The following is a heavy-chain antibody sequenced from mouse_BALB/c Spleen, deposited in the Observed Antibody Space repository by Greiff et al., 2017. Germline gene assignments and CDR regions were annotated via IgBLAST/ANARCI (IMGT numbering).Heavy chain of an antibody. CDR2: IDPENGDT. CDR1: GFNIKDYY. D-gene: IGHD2-10*02. J-gene: IGHJ2*01. CDR3: NAGMVTTSGDY. Sequence: VHVKQSGAELVRSGASVKLSCTASGFNIKDYYMHWVKQRPEQGLEWIGWIDPENGDTEYAPKFQGKATMTADTSSNTAYLQLSSLTSEDTAVYYCNAGMVTTSGDYWGQGTTLTVSS. V-gene: IGHV14-4*02.